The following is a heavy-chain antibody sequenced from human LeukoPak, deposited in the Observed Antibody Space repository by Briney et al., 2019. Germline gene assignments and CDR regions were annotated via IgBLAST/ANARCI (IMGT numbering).Heavy chain of an antibody. V-gene: IGHV3-30*18. CDR3: AKGTLKYYFDY. CDR1: GFTFSSYG. J-gene: IGHJ4*02. CDR2: ISYDGSNK. Sequence: GGSLRLSCAASGFTFSSYGMHWVRQAPGKGLEWVAVISYDGSNKYYADSVKGRFTISRDNSKNTLYLQMNSLRAEDTAVYYCAKGTLKYYFDYWGQGTLVTVSS.